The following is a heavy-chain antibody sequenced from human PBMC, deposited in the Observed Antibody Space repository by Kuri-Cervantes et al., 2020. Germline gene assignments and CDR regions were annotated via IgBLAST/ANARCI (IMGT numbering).Heavy chain of an antibody. D-gene: IGHD3-10*01. CDR3: ARARSGAIPGRGIMYFDY. V-gene: IGHV1-2*02. Sequence: ASVKVSCKASGYTFTGYYIHWVRQAPGQGLEWMGWINPNSGGTNYAQKFQGRVTMTRDTSISTAYMELSRLRSDDTAVYYCARARSGAIPGRGIMYFDYWGQGTLVTVSS. CDR2: INPNSGGT. J-gene: IGHJ4*02. CDR1: GYTFTGYY.